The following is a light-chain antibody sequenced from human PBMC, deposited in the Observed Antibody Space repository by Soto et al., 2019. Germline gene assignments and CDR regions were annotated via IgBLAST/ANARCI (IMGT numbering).Light chain of an antibody. CDR2: MGS. Sequence: DIVMTQSPLSLPVTPGESASISCRCSQSLLHTNGNNYLDWYLLKPGQSPQLLIYMGSYRASGVPDRFSGSGSGTDFTLKISRVEAEDVGIYHCLPALQNPQGTVGHGTKVDSK. CDR3: LPALQNPQGT. V-gene: IGKV2-28*01. J-gene: IGKJ1*01. CDR1: QSLLHTNGNNY.